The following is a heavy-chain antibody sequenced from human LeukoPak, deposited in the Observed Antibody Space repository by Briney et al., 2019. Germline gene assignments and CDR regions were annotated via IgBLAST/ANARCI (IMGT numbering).Heavy chain of an antibody. CDR1: GGTFSSYA. V-gene: IGHV1-69*01. J-gene: IGHJ4*02. D-gene: IGHD3-22*01. Sequence: KVSCKASGGTFSSYAISWVRQAPGQGLEWMGGIIPIFGTANYAQKFQGRVTITADESTSTAYMELSSPRSEDTAVYYCATSPGGYDSSGYYFYYFDYWGQGTLVTVSS. CDR2: IIPIFGTA. CDR3: ATSPGGYDSSGYYFYYFDY.